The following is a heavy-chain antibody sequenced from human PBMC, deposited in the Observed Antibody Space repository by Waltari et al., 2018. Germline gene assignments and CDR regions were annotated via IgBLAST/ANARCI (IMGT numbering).Heavy chain of an antibody. CDR1: GFTIRNYW. CDR2: IDNDGGDG. J-gene: IGHJ5*02. CDR3: ARDKPHSWFDP. V-gene: IGHV3-74*01. Sequence: EERLVEYGGALVQPGGSLRLSCVASGFTIRNYWMHWVRQVPGKGLVWVFGIDNDGGDGIYAESVKGRFTVSRDNSRNTVYLQMDSLRVEDTAVYYCARDKPHSWFDPWGQGTLVTVSS.